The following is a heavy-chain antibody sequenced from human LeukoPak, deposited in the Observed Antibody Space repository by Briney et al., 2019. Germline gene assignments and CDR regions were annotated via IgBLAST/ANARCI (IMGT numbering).Heavy chain of an antibody. V-gene: IGHV3-21*01. CDR3: ARDSGKMATLYGKDAFDI. Sequence: GGSLRPSGAAPGFTFSSYSMNWVRQAPGKGLEWVSSISSSSSYIYYADPVKGRFTISRDNAKNSLYLQMNSLRAEDTAVYYCARDSGKMATLYGKDAFDIWGQGTMVTVSS. D-gene: IGHD5-24*01. CDR2: ISSSSSYI. J-gene: IGHJ3*02. CDR1: GFTFSSYS.